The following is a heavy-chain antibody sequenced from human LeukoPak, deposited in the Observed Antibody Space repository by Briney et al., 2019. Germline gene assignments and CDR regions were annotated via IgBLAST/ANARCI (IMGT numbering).Heavy chain of an antibody. CDR2: IYHSGGT. CDR3: ARVGTYYRSLAS. Sequence: SETLSLTCTVSGGSINDASWNWIRKPPGQGLEWIGYIYHSGGTNYNPSLKSRVTISLDTSKNQFSLKLSSVTAADTAVYYCARVGTYYRSLASWSQGTLVTVSS. CDR1: GGSINDAS. J-gene: IGHJ4*02. V-gene: IGHV4-59*01. D-gene: IGHD3-10*01.